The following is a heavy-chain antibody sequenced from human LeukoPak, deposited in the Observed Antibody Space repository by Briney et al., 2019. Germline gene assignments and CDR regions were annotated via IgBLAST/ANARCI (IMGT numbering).Heavy chain of an antibody. D-gene: IGHD3-10*01. CDR3: ARGAGSAYYGYYYYYMDV. Sequence: GASVKVSCKASGYTFTSYYMHWVRQAPGQGLEWMGIINPSGGSTSYAQKFQGRVTMTRDTSISTAYMELSRLRSDDTAVYYCARGAGSAYYGYYYYYMDVWGKGTTVTISS. J-gene: IGHJ6*03. CDR2: INPSGGST. V-gene: IGHV1-46*01. CDR1: GYTFTSYY.